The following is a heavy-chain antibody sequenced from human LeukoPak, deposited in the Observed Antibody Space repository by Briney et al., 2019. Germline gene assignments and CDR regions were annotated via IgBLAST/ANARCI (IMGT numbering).Heavy chain of an antibody. V-gene: IGHV1-69*04. Sequence: SVKVSCKASGGTFSSYAISWVRQAPGQGLEWMGRIIPILGIANYAQKFQGRVTITADKSTSTAYMELSSLRSEDTAVYYCARSYGSGSYFDYWGQGTLVTVSS. J-gene: IGHJ4*02. D-gene: IGHD3-10*01. CDR1: GGTFSSYA. CDR2: IIPILGIA. CDR3: ARSYGSGSYFDY.